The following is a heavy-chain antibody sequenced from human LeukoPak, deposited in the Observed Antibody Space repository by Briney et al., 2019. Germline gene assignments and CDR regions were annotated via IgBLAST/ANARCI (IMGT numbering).Heavy chain of an antibody. CDR1: GFTFSSYA. CDR2: ISYDGSNK. V-gene: IGHV3-30-3*01. J-gene: IGHJ4*02. D-gene: IGHD3-10*01. CDR3: ARWPGGY. Sequence: GGSLRPSCAASGFTFSSYAMHWVRQAPGKGLEWAAVISYDGSNKYYADSVKGRFTISRDNSKNTLYLQMNSLRAEDTAVYYCARWPGGYWGQGTLVTVSS.